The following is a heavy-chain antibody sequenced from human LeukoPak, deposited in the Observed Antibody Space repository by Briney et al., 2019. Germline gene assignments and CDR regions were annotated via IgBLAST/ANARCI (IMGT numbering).Heavy chain of an antibody. Sequence: SETLSLTCTVSGGSITGYYWSWIRQPPRKGLEWIGYINYNGNSKYSPSLKSRITMSVDTSRNQFSLKLSSVTAADTAVYFCARHLYPGYGSTNYDGAFFDYWGQGTPVTVSS. D-gene: IGHD4-23*01. J-gene: IGHJ4*02. CDR1: GGSITGYY. V-gene: IGHV4-59*08. CDR3: ARHLYPGYGSTNYDGAFFDY. CDR2: INYNGNS.